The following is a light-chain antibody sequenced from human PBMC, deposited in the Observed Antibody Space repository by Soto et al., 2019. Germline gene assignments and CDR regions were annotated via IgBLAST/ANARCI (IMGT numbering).Light chain of an antibody. Sequence: EIVLTQSPGTLSLSPGERATLSCRASQTISSSHLAWYQQKPGQAPRLLIYGASSRATGIPDRFSGSGSGTDFPLTISRLEPEDFAVYYCHHYGSSRHTFGQGTKLEIK. V-gene: IGKV3-20*01. CDR3: HHYGSSRHT. J-gene: IGKJ2*01. CDR2: GAS. CDR1: QTISSSH.